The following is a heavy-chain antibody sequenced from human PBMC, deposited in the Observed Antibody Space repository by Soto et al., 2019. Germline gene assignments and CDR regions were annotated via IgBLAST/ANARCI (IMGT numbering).Heavy chain of an antibody. J-gene: IGHJ5*02. CDR3: ARLVWSYGTWFDP. CDR2: IYYGGST. Sequence: SETLSLTCTVSGGSISPYYWSWIRQPPGKGLEWVGYIYYGGSTSYNPSLKSRVTISVDTSKNQFSLKLSSVTAADTAVYYCARLVWSYGTWFDPWGQGTLVTVSS. D-gene: IGHD5-18*01. CDR1: GGSISPYY. V-gene: IGHV4-59*08.